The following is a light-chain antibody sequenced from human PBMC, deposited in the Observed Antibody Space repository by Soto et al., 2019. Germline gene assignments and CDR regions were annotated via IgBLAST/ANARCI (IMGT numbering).Light chain of an antibody. CDR3: CSYAGSSTFVV. Sequence: QSALTQPASVSGSPGQSITISCTGTSSDVGSYNLVSWYQQHPGKAPKLMIYEDTKRPSGVSNRFSGSKSRNTASLTISGLQAEDEADYYCCSYAGSSTFVVFGGGTKLTVL. V-gene: IGLV2-23*02. CDR2: EDT. CDR1: SSDVGSYNL. J-gene: IGLJ2*01.